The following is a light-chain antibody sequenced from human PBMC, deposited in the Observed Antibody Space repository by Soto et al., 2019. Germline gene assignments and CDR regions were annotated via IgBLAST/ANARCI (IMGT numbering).Light chain of an antibody. CDR3: QDYSDWPTWT. V-gene: IGKV3-15*01. CDR1: QTISTN. Sequence: EVVMRQSPATLSVSPGERATLSFRASQTISTNLAWYQQKPGQAPRLLIYGASTRAAGIPARFSGSGSGTEFTLIISSLQSEDFAVYYCQDYSDWPTWTFGQGTKVDI. CDR2: GAS. J-gene: IGKJ1*01.